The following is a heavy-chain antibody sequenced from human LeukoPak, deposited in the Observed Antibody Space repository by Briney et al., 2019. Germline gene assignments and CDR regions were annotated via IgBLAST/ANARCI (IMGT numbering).Heavy chain of an antibody. CDR1: GFAFSTYA. D-gene: IGHD5-12*01. V-gene: IGHV3-23*01. Sequence: GESLRLSCAASGFAFSTYAMTWVRQAPGKGLEWVSTISGGGGTTNYADSVKGRFTISRDNSENTLFLQMNSLRAEDTALYYCAKLGNIVATYDAFDIWGQGTMVTVSS. J-gene: IGHJ3*02. CDR2: ISGGGGTT. CDR3: AKLGNIVATYDAFDI.